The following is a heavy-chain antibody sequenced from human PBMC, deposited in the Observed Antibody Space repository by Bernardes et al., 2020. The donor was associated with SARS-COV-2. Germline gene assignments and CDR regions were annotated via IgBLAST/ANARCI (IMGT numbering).Heavy chain of an antibody. Sequence: SETLSLTCTVSGGSISSYYWSWIRQPPGKGLEWIGYIYYSGSTNYNPSLKSRVTISVDTSKNQFSLKLSSVTAADTAVYYCARHMVQGVIINEAFWDYWGQGTLVTVSS. V-gene: IGHV4-59*08. J-gene: IGHJ4*02. CDR1: GGSISSYY. CDR2: IYYSGST. D-gene: IGHD3-10*01. CDR3: ARHMVQGVIINEAFWDY.